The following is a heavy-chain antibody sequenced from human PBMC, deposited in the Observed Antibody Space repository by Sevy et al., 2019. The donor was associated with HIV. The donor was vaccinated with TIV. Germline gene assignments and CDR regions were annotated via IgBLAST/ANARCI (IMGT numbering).Heavy chain of an antibody. V-gene: IGHV1-18*01. Sequence: ASVKVSCKASGYTFTSYGISWVRQAPGQGLEWMGWISAYNGNTNYAQKLQGRVTMTTDTSTSTAYMELRSLRSDDTAVYYCARDPGIAAAGTNYYYYYGMDVWGQGTTVTVSS. CDR1: GYTFTSYG. CDR2: ISAYNGNT. J-gene: IGHJ6*02. CDR3: ARDPGIAAAGTNYYYYYGMDV. D-gene: IGHD6-13*01.